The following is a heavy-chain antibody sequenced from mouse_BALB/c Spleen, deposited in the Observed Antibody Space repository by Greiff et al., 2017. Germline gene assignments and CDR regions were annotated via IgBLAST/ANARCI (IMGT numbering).Heavy chain of an antibody. J-gene: IGHJ4*01. V-gene: IGHV5-17*02. Sequence: EVQLQESGGGLVQPGGSRKLSCAASGFTFSSFGMHWVRQAPEKGLEWVAYISSGSSTIYYADTVKGRFTISRDNPKNTLFLQMTSLRSEDTAMYYCARSPYYYGSSYWDYAMDYWGQGTSVTVSS. D-gene: IGHD1-1*01. CDR3: ARSPYYYGSSYWDYAMDY. CDR1: GFTFSSFG. CDR2: ISSGSSTI.